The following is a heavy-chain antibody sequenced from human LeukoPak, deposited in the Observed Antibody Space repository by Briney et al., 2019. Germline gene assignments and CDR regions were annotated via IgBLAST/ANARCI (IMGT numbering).Heavy chain of an antibody. V-gene: IGHV3-74*01. CDR1: GFTFSNHW. CDR2: INSDGSAT. Sequence: PGGSLRLSCAASGFTFSNHWMHWVRQAPGKGLVWVSRINSDGSATNYADSVKGRFTISRDNAKNTLYLQMNSLRAEDTAVYYCARDLVVVPHPGRFDPWAREPWSPSPQ. CDR3: ARDLVVVPHPGRFDP. J-gene: IGHJ5*02. D-gene: IGHD2-2*01.